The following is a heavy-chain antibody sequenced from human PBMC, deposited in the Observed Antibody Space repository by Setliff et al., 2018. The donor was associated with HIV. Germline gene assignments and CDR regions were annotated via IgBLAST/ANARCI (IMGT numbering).Heavy chain of an antibody. D-gene: IGHD5-18*01. Sequence: PSETLSLTCTVSGGSVNSATYYWSWIRQHPGKGLEWIGYIDYSGSAFYNPSLKSRITISVDTSKNQFSLRMKSVTAADTAMYYCAREGKTAMVTKYFDYWVPETLLVTVSS. J-gene: IGHJ4*03. V-gene: IGHV4-31*03. CDR2: IDYSGSA. CDR1: GGSVNSATYY. CDR3: AREGKTAMVTKYFDY.